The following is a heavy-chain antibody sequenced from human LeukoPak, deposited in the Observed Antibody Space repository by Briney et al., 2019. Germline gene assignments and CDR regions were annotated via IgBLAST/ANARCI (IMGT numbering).Heavy chain of an antibody. CDR2: FDPEDVQT. V-gene: IGHV1-24*01. J-gene: IGHJ6*03. D-gene: IGHD2-15*01. Sequence: EASVKVSCKISGSTLTESSIHWVRQPRRKGVEWMGGFDPEDVQTIYAQKFQGRVTLTDDTSTDTAYMELSSLRIEDTAVYYCATRNCSGGSCRPEFYYYYLDIWGTGTTVTVSS. CDR3: ATRNCSGGSCRPEFYYYYLDI. CDR1: GSTLTESS.